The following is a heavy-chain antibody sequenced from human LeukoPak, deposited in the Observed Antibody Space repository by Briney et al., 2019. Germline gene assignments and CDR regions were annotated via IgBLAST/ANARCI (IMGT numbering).Heavy chain of an antibody. D-gene: IGHD1-1*01. Sequence: PGGSLRLSCAASGFTFSSYAMHWVRQAPGKGLEWVAVISYDGSNKYYADSVKGRFTISRDNAKNSLYLQMNSLRAEDTAVYYCARDLDDNNDFAPLFQYWGQGTLVTVSS. CDR2: ISYDGSNK. V-gene: IGHV3-30-3*01. CDR3: ARDLDDNNDFAPLFQY. CDR1: GFTFSSYA. J-gene: IGHJ1*01.